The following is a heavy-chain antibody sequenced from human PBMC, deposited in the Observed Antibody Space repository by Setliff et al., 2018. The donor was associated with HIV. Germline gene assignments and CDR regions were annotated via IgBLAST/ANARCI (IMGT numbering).Heavy chain of an antibody. V-gene: IGHV3-30*07. J-gene: IGHJ3*01. CDR2: ISYDESNK. D-gene: IGHD1-7*01. Sequence: GGSLRLSCAASGFIFGNFAMHWVRQAPGKGLEWVTVISYDESNKYYGDSVKGRFTISRDNSKNTLYLQMDSLRAEDTALYYCARPGDGTGTLDVWGLGTMVTVSS. CDR3: ARPGDGTGTLDV. CDR1: GFIFGNFA.